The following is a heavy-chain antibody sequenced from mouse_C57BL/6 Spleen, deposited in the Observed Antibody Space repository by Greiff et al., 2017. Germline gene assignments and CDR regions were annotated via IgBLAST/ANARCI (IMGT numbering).Heavy chain of an antibody. Sequence: VQLQQSGAELVKPGASVKLSCTASGFNIKDYYMHWVKQRTEQGLEWIGRIGPEDGETKFAPKFQGKAIIPAEPSSQAAYLQLSSLTSEDTAVYYCARKDDRGFAYWGQGTLVTVSA. J-gene: IGHJ3*01. V-gene: IGHV14-2*01. D-gene: IGHD2-3*01. CDR3: ARKDDRGFAY. CDR1: GFNIKDYY. CDR2: IGPEDGET.